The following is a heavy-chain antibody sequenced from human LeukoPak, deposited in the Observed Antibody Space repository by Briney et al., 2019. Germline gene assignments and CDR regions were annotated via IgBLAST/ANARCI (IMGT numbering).Heavy chain of an antibody. D-gene: IGHD3-16*01. Sequence: SETLSLTCTVSGYSISSGYYWGWIRQPPGKGLEWIGSIYNSGSTYYNPSLKSRVTISVDTSKNQFSLKLSSVTAADTAVYYCARVPIATFGVPRGDYFDYWGQGTLVTVSS. CDR3: ARVPIATFGVPRGDYFDY. J-gene: IGHJ4*02. V-gene: IGHV4-38-2*02. CDR2: IYNSGST. CDR1: GYSISSGYY.